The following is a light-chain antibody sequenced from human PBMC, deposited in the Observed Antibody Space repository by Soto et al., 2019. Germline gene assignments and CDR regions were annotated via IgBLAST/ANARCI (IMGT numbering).Light chain of an antibody. V-gene: IGLV2-14*01. CDR3: SSYTTSSPPVL. CDR2: EVS. Sequence: QSALTQPASVSESPGQSITISCIGTSSDFGSYNYVSWYQHHPGKAPKLVISEVSNRPSGVSYRFSGSKSGNTASLTIPGLQAEDEADYYCSSYTTSSPPVLFGGGTKVTVL. CDR1: SSDFGSYNY. J-gene: IGLJ2*01.